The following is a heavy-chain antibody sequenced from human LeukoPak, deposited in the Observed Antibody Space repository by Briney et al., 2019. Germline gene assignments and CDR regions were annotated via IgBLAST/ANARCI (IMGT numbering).Heavy chain of an antibody. CDR2: ISSSSSYI. CDR3: AREGRSSSGYYMDV. J-gene: IGHJ6*03. CDR1: GFAFGSYG. D-gene: IGHD6-6*01. V-gene: IGHV3-21*01. Sequence: GGSLRLSCAASGFAFGSYGMSWVRQAPGKGLEWVSSISSSSSYIYYADSVKGRFTISRDNAKNSLYLQMNSLRAEDTAVYYCAREGRSSSGYYMDVWGKGTTVTVSS.